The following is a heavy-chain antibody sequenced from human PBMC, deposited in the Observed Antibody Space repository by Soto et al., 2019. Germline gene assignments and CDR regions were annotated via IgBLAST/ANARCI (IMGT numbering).Heavy chain of an antibody. CDR1: GGSISSGDYY. V-gene: IGHV4-30-4*01. Sequence: SETLSLTCPVSGGSISSGDYYWSWIRQPPGKGLEWIGYIYYSGSTYYNPSLKSRVTIPVDTSKNQFSLKLSSVTAADTAVYYCARVYYDSSGYRCFDYWGQGTLVTVSS. D-gene: IGHD3-22*01. CDR2: IYYSGST. CDR3: ARVYYDSSGYRCFDY. J-gene: IGHJ4*02.